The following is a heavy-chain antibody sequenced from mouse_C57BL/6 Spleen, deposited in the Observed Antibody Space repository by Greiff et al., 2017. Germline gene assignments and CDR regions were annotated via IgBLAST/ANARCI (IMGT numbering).Heavy chain of an antibody. CDR3: ARAEVYYGGYGPFAY. J-gene: IGHJ3*01. CDR2: INPSNGGT. CDR1: GYTFTSYW. Sequence: QVQLQQPGTELVKPGASVKLSCKASGYTFTSYWMHWVKQRPGQGLEWIGNINPSNGGTNYNEKFKSKATLTVDKSSSTAYMQLSSLTSAASAVYYCARAEVYYGGYGPFAYWGQGTLVTVSA. D-gene: IGHD2-13*01. V-gene: IGHV1-53*01.